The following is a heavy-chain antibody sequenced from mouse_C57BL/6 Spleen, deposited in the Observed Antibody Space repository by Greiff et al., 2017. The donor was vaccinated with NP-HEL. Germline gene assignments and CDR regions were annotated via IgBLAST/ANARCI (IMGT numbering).Heavy chain of an antibody. Sequence: VQLKQSGAELVKPGASVKISCKASGYAFSSYWMNWVKQRPGKGLERIGQIYPGDGDTNYNGKFKGKATLTADKSSSTAYMQLSSLTSEDSVVYFCAAQATAWFAYWGQGTLVTVSA. CDR2: IYPGDGDT. CDR1: GYAFSSYW. V-gene: IGHV1-80*01. D-gene: IGHD3-2*02. CDR3: AAQATAWFAY. J-gene: IGHJ3*01.